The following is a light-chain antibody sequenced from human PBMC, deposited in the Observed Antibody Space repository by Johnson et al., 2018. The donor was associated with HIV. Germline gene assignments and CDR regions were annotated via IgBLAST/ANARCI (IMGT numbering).Light chain of an antibody. Sequence: QSVLTQPPSVSAAPGQKVTISCSGSTSNIGKSYVSWYQQLPGTAPKLLIYDNNRRPSGTPDRFSGSKSGTSATLAITGLQPGDEADYYCGTWDSSLSAYVFGTGTKVTVL. CDR3: GTWDSSLSAYV. CDR2: DNN. V-gene: IGLV1-51*01. J-gene: IGLJ1*01. CDR1: TSNIGKSY.